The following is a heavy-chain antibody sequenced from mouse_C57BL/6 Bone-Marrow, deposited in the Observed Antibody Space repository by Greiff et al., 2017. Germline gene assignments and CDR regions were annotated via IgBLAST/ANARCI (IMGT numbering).Heavy chain of an antibody. V-gene: IGHV1-80*01. Sequence: VQLQQSGAELVKPGASVKISFKASGYAFSSYWMNWVKQRPGKGLEWIGQIYPGDGDTNYNGKFKGKATLTADKSSSTAYMQLSSLTSEDSAVYFCARSEGNYDFDYWGQGTTLTVSS. CDR3: ARSEGNYDFDY. D-gene: IGHD2-1*01. CDR2: IYPGDGDT. CDR1: GYAFSSYW. J-gene: IGHJ2*01.